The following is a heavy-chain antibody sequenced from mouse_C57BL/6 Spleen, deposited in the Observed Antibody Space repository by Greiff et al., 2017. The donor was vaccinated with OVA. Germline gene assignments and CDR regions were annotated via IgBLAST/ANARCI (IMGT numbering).Heavy chain of an antibody. J-gene: IGHJ1*03. CDR1: GYTFTSYW. V-gene: IGHV1-50*01. CDR2: IDPSDSST. CDR3: ARREYFDV. Sequence: QVQLQQPGAELVKPGASVKLSCKASGYTFTSYWMQWVKQRPGQGLEWIGEIDPSDSSTNYNQKFKGKATLTVDTSSSTAYMHLSSLTSEDAAVYYCARREYFDVWGTGTTGTVSS.